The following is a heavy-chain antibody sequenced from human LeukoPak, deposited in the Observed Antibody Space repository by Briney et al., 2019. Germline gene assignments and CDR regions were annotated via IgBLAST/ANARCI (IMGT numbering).Heavy chain of an antibody. V-gene: IGHV1-24*01. Sequence: ASVKVSCKVSGYTLTELSMHWVRQAPGKGLEWMGGFGPEDGETIYAQKFQGRVTMTEDTSTDTAYMELSSLRSEDTAVYYCATRRYSSGWYSRTFDYWGQGTLVTVSS. CDR3: ATRRYSSGWYSRTFDY. CDR1: GYTLTELS. J-gene: IGHJ4*02. D-gene: IGHD6-19*01. CDR2: FGPEDGET.